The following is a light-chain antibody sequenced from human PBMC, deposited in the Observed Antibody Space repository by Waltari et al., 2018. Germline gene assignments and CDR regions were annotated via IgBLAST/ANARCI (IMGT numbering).Light chain of an antibody. CDR2: DVT. CDR3: TSYTSTNTVV. V-gene: IGLV2-14*01. J-gene: IGLJ2*01. Sequence: QSALTQPASVSGSPGQSITISCTGTSSDVGGYNFVPWYQQHPGKAPKLMIYDVTRWPSGFSNRFSGSKSGNTASLTISGLQAEDEADYYCTSYTSTNTVVFGGGTKVTVL. CDR1: SSDVGGYNF.